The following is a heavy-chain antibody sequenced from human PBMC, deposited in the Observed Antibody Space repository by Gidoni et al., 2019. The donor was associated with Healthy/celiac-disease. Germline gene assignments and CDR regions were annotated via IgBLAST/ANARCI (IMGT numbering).Heavy chain of an antibody. CDR1: GFTFSDYY. V-gene: IGHV3-11*04. CDR3: AREFPRSYGMDV. CDR2: ISSSGITI. J-gene: IGHJ6*02. Sequence: QVQRVEAGGGLVKPGGAMRLSCAASGFTFSDYYMSWIRQAPGMGLEWVSYISSSGITIYYADSVKGRFTTSRYTAKNSLYLQMNSLRAEDTAVYYCAREFPRSYGMDVWGQGTTVTVSS.